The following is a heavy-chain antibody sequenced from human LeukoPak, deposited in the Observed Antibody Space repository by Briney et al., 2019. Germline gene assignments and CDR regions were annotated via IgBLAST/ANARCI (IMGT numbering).Heavy chain of an antibody. Sequence: GGSLRLSCAASGFTFSNAWMNWVRQAPGKGLDWVSGISASGGTTYYADSVKGRFTISRDNSKNTLYLQMNSLRAEDTAVYYCAKDQDSSGYFPFDYWGQGTLVTVSS. CDR2: ISASGGTT. V-gene: IGHV3-23*01. CDR3: AKDQDSSGYFPFDY. CDR1: GFTFSNAW. J-gene: IGHJ4*02. D-gene: IGHD3-22*01.